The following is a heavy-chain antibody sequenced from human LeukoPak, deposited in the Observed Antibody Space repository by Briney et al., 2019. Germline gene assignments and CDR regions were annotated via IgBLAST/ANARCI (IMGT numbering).Heavy chain of an antibody. CDR3: ARADSTYYYYFDY. CDR1: TDSFSSSY. J-gene: IGHJ4*02. CDR2: MFYSGST. Sequence: PSETLSLTCTVSTDSFSSSYWSWIRQPPGKGLEWIGYMFYSGSTKYNPSLKSRVTILVDTSKNQFSLRLTSVTAADTAVYYCARADSTYYYYFDYWGQGTLVTVSS. V-gene: IGHV4-59*01. D-gene: IGHD2/OR15-2a*01.